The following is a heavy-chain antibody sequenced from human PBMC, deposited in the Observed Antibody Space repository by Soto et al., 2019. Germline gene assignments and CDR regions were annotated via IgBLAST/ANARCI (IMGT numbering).Heavy chain of an antibody. J-gene: IGHJ2*01. V-gene: IGHV3-23*01. CDR2: ISGSGGST. Sequence: EVQLLESGGGLVQPGGSLRLSCAASGFTFSSYAMSWVRQAPGKGLEWVSAISGSGGSTYYADSVKGRFTISRDNSKNTLYLQMNSLRAEDTAVYYCAKPLSLNRATYWYFDLWGRGTLVTVSS. CDR1: GFTFSSYA. CDR3: AKPLSLNRATYWYFDL. D-gene: IGHD1-26*01.